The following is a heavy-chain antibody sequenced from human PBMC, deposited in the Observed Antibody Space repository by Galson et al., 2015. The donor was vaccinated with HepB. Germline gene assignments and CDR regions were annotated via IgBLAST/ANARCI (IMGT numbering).Heavy chain of an antibody. D-gene: IGHD3-22*01. Sequence: SVKVSCKASGGTFSSYAISWVRQAPGQGLEWMGGIIPIFGTANYAQKFQGRVTITADESTSTAYMELSSLRSEDTAVYYCARDYYDSSGHSGGFDYWGQGTLVTVSS. CDR2: IIPIFGTA. J-gene: IGHJ4*02. V-gene: IGHV1-69*13. CDR3: ARDYYDSSGHSGGFDY. CDR1: GGTFSSYA.